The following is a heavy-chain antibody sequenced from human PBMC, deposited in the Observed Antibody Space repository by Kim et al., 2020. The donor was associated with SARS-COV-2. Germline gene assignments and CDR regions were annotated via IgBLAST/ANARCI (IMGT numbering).Heavy chain of an antibody. D-gene: IGHD5-12*01. CDR3: ARYSGYDYQGYYYYGMDV. CDR2: IYPGDSDT. Sequence: GESLKISCKGSGYSFTSYWIGWVRQMPGKGLEWMGIIYPGDSDTRYSPSFQGQVTISADKSISTAYLQWSSLKASDTAMYYCARYSGYDYQGYYYYGMDVWGQGTTVTVSS. J-gene: IGHJ6*02. CDR1: GYSFTSYW. V-gene: IGHV5-51*01.